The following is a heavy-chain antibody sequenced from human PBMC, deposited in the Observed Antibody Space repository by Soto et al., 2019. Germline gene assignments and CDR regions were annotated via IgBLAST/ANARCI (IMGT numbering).Heavy chain of an antibody. CDR2: ISSSSSTI. CDR3: SRDAASSGYYYSLRFQF. CDR1: GFTFSSYS. J-gene: IGHJ1*01. V-gene: IGHV3-48*02. D-gene: IGHD3-22*01. Sequence: GGSLRLSCAASGFTFSSYSMNWVRQAPGKGLEWVSYISSSSSTIYYGGSVKGRFTISRDNAKNSLYLQMNRLRDEDTAVYYCSRDAASSGYYYSLRFQFWGQGTLVTVSS.